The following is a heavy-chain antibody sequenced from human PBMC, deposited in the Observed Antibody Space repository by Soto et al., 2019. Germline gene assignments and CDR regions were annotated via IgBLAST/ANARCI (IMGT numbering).Heavy chain of an antibody. D-gene: IGHD3-3*01. J-gene: IGHJ6*02. Sequence: QVQLVQSGAEVKKPGSSVKVSCKASGGTFNRYAISWVRQAPGQGLEWMGGIIPIFGIGNDAQRFQGRVTITADESTGTAYMALSSLRSEDTGVYYCARSAITLFGVVSIPPHYYSEMDGWGQGTTVTVSS. V-gene: IGHV1-69*01. CDR2: IIPIFGIG. CDR3: ARSAITLFGVVSIPPHYYSEMDG. CDR1: GGTFNRYA.